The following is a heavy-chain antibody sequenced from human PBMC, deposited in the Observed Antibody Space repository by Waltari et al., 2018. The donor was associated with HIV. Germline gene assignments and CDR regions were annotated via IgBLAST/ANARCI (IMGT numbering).Heavy chain of an antibody. Sequence: RLSCVASGFSFSDYYMSWIRLAPGKGLEWVSSISSRGNNTHYADSVQGRITISRDNAKNSLYLQMNTLRAEDTAVYYCARTKYDLWSGSYFDSWGQGTLVTVSS. J-gene: IGHJ5*01. V-gene: IGHV3-11*01. CDR2: ISSRGNNT. CDR3: ARTKYDLWSGSYFDS. D-gene: IGHD3-3*01. CDR1: GFSFSDYY.